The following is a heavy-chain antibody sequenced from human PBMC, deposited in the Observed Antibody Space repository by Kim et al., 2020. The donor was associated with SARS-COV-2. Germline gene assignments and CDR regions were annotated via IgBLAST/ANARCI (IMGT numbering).Heavy chain of an antibody. CDR2: IYYSGST. D-gene: IGHD2-15*01. V-gene: IGHV4-39*01. J-gene: IGHJ4*02. Sequence: SETLSLTCTVSGGSISSSSYYWGWIRQPPGKGLEWIGSIYYSGSTYYNPSLKSRVTISVDTSKNQFSLKLSSVTAADTAVYYCASRGRRIWFYYFDYWGQGTLVTVSS. CDR3: ASRGRRIWFYYFDY. CDR1: GGSISSSSYY.